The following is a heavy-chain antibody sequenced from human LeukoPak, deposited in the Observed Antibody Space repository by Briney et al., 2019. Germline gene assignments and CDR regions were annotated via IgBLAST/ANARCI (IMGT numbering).Heavy chain of an antibody. CDR2: INPNSGGT. CDR1: GYTFTGYY. J-gene: IGHJ6*02. D-gene: IGHD2-15*01. V-gene: IGHV1-2*02. Sequence: ASVKVSCKASGYTFTGYYMHWVRQAPGQGLEWMGWINPNSGGTNYAQKFQGRVTMTRDTSISTAYMELSRLRSDDTAVYYCARASHSSGGSCSIYYYYGMDVWGQGTTVTVSS. CDR3: ARASHSSGGSCSIYYYYGMDV.